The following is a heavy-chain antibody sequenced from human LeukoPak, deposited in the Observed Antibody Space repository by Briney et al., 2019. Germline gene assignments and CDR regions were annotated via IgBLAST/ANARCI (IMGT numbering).Heavy chain of an antibody. J-gene: IGHJ4*02. Sequence: ASVKVCCKASGYTFINYGINWVRQAPGQWLEWMGWINPNSGGTNYAQKFQGRVTMTRDTSISTAYMELSRLRSDDTAVYYCASSITMIVVVTPAPNFDYWGQGTLVTVSS. CDR1: GYTFINYG. CDR2: INPNSGGT. CDR3: ASSITMIVVVTPAPNFDY. V-gene: IGHV1-2*02. D-gene: IGHD3-22*01.